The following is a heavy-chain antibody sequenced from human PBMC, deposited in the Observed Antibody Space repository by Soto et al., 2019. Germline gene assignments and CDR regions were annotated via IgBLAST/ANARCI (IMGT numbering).Heavy chain of an antibody. V-gene: IGHV4-31*03. D-gene: IGHD2-15*01. CDR2: IYYSGST. CDR3: ARTVRCSGGSCHFDY. J-gene: IGHJ4*02. CDR1: GGSISSGGYY. Sequence: PSETVSLTCTVSGGSISSGGYYWSWIRQHPGKGLEWIGYIYYSGSTYYNPSLKSRVTISVDTSKNQFSLKLSSVTAADTAVYYCARTVRCSGGSCHFDYWGQGTLVTVSS.